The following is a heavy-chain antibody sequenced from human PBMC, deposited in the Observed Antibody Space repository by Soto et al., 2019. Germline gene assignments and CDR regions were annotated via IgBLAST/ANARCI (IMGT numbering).Heavy chain of an antibody. Sequence: QVQLQESGPGLVKPSETLSLTCTVSGGSISSYYWSWIRQPPGKGLEWIGYIYYSGSTNYNPSLKSRVTISVDTSKNQFSLKLSSVTAADTAVYYCARGVIAAAGTAWFDPWGQGTLVTVSS. D-gene: IGHD6-13*01. V-gene: IGHV4-59*01. J-gene: IGHJ5*02. CDR1: GGSISSYY. CDR3: ARGVIAAAGTAWFDP. CDR2: IYYSGST.